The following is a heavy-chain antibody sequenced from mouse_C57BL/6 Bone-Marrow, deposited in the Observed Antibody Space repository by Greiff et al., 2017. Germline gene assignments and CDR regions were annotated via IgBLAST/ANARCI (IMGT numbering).Heavy chain of an antibody. CDR2: IYPRSGDT. Sequence: VQLQESGAELARPGASVKLSCKASGYTFTSYGISWVKQRTGQGLEWIGEIYPRSGDTYYNEKFKGKATLTVDKSSSTAYMELRSLTSEDSAVYFCARGKLRLWFAYWGQGTLVTVSA. CDR1: GYTFTSYG. D-gene: IGHD3-2*02. V-gene: IGHV1-81*01. J-gene: IGHJ3*01. CDR3: ARGKLRLWFAY.